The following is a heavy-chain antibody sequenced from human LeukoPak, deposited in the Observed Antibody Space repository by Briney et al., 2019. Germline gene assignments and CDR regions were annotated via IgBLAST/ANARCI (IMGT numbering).Heavy chain of an antibody. CDR1: GFTFSSYD. CDR2: IGTAGDI. J-gene: IGHJ5*02. Sequence: GGSLRLSCAASGFTFSSYDMHWVRQATGKGLEWVSGIGTAGDIYYPGSVKGRFTISRENAKNSLYLQMNSLRAEDTAVYYCAREVMKHNWFDPWGQGTLVTVSS. V-gene: IGHV3-13*01. CDR3: AREVMKHNWFDP. D-gene: IGHD3-16*01.